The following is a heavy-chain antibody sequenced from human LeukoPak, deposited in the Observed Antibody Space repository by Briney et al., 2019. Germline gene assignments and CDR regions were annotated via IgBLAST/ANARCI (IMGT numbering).Heavy chain of an antibody. D-gene: IGHD3-9*01. Sequence: GASVKVSCKTSGGTFSSHAISWVRQVPGQGLEWMGGIIPIFGAANYAQSFQGRIMMTADESANTVYMELSSLRSDDTAVYYCARENEQGLRYFDWAHNWFDPWGQGTLVTVSS. V-gene: IGHV1-69*13. J-gene: IGHJ5*02. CDR1: GGTFSSHA. CDR2: IIPIFGAA. CDR3: ARENEQGLRYFDWAHNWFDP.